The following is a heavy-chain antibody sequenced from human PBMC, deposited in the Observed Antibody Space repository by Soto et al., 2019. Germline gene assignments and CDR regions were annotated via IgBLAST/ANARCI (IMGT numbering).Heavy chain of an antibody. CDR1: GESFSGPNW. V-gene: IGHV4-4*02. Sequence: QVQLQMSGPGLVKPSGPLTLTCDVSGESFSGPNWWTWVRQPPVKGLEWIGDILTTGHSNSSASLSFRLTIFIDTSNRDFVLHLTSVPARDTAVYYCVRSPCRFGGNLYLDDRGQGALFTVS. CDR2: ILTTGHS. CDR3: VRSPCRFGGNLYLDD. J-gene: IGHJ4*02. D-gene: IGHD3-9*01.